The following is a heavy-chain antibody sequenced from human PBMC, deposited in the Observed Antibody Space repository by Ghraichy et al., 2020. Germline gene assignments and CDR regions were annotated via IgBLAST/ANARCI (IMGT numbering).Heavy chain of an antibody. J-gene: IGHJ4*02. V-gene: IGHV3-66*01. CDR1: GFTVSSNY. CDR2: IYASDSA. CDR3: ARTIVVAGISDYFDY. Sequence: GGSLRLSCAASGFTVSSNYMSWVRQAPGKGLEWVSVIYASDSAYYADSVKGRFTISRDNSKNTLYLQMNTLRAEDTAVYYCARTIVVAGISDYFDYWGQGTLVTVSS. D-gene: IGHD6-19*01.